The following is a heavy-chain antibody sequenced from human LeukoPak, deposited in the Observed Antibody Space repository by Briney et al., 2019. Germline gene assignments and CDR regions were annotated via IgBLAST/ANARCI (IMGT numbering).Heavy chain of an antibody. CDR2: ISGSGGGT. J-gene: IGHJ4*02. V-gene: IGHV3-23*01. D-gene: IGHD3-10*01. Sequence: GRSLRLSCAASGFTFSNSGMHWVRQGPGKGLEWVSSISGSGGGTYYADSVKGRFTISRDNSKNTLYLQMNSLRADDTAVFYCAKGGGSGFFDYWGQGNVVTVSS. CDR3: AKGGGSGFFDY. CDR1: GFTFSNSG.